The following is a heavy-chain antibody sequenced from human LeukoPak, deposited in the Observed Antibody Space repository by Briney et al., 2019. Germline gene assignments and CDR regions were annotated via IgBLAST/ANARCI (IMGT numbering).Heavy chain of an antibody. CDR1: GGYISSTSYY. CDR3: ARGIEGWYSYGFEPYYYYMDV. D-gene: IGHD5-18*01. CDR2: IYNRGST. Sequence: PSETLSLTCTVSGGYISSTSYYWGWLRQPPGKGLEWIGIIYNRGSTDYNPSLKSRVTISVDTSKNQFSLKLNSVTAADTAVYYCARGIEGWYSYGFEPYYYYMDVWGKGTTVTVSS. J-gene: IGHJ6*03. V-gene: IGHV4-39*07.